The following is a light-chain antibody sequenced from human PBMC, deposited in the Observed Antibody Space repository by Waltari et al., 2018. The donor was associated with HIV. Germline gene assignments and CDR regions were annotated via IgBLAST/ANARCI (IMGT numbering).Light chain of an antibody. CDR2: EVI. J-gene: IGLJ3*02. CDR3: CSYAGTYTYVL. CDR1: SSDVGGYDS. V-gene: IGLV2-11*01. Sequence: QSALTQPRSVSGSPGQSVTISCTGTSSDVGGYDSVSWYLQHPGKVPKLIIYEVIKRPSGVPDRFSGSKSGNTASLTISGLQTEDEADYFCCSYAGTYTYVLFDGGTKLTVL.